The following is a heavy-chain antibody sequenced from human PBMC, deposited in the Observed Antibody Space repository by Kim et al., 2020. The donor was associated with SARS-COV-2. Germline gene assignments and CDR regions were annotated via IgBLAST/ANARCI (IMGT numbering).Heavy chain of an antibody. CDR3: ARDRSRGFGVVIPTDI. D-gene: IGHD3-3*01. J-gene: IGHJ3*02. CDR1: GYTFTSYG. Sequence: ASVKVSCKASGYTFTSYGISWVRQAPGQGLEWMGWISAYNGNTNYAQKLQGRVTMTTDTSTSTAYMELRSLRSDDTAVYYCARDRSRGFGVVIPTDIWGQGTMVTVSS. V-gene: IGHV1-18*04. CDR2: ISAYNGNT.